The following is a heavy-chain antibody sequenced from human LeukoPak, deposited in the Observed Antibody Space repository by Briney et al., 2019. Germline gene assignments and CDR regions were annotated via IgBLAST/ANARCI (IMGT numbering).Heavy chain of an antibody. CDR3: ASSWHY. D-gene: IGHD6-13*01. CDR1: GGSISSSSYY. V-gene: IGHV4-39*01. J-gene: IGHJ4*02. CDR2: IYYSGST. Sequence: PSETLSPTCTVSGGSISSSSYYWGWIXXPPGKGLEWIGSIYYSGSTYYNPSLKSRVTISVDTSKNQFSLKLSSVTAADTAVYYCASSWHYWGQGTLVTVSS.